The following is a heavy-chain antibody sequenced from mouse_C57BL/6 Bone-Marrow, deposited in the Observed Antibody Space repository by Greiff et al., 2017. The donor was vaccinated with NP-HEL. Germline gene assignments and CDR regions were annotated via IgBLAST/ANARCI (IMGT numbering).Heavy chain of an antibody. V-gene: IGHV1-47*01. CDR1: GYTFSTYP. CDR3: ARSHYGSSYWYFDV. J-gene: IGHJ1*03. Sequence: QVQLKQSGAELVKPGASVKMSCKASGYTFSTYPIEWMKQNHGKSLEWIGNFHPYNDDTKYNEKFKGKATLTVEKSSSTVYLELSRFTSDDSAVYYCARSHYGSSYWYFDVWGTGTTVTVSS. CDR2: FHPYNDDT. D-gene: IGHD1-1*01.